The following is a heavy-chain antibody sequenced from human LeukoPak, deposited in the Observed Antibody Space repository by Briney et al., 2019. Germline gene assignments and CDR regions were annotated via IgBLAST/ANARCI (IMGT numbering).Heavy chain of an antibody. J-gene: IGHJ4*02. Sequence: PSETLSLTCTASGGSISSYYWSWIRQPPGKGLEWIGYIYYSGSTNYNPSLKSRVTISVDTSKNQFSLKLSSVTAADTAVYYCARAASTVTLFDYWGQGTLVTVSS. CDR2: IYYSGST. CDR3: ARAASTVTLFDY. CDR1: GGSISSYY. V-gene: IGHV4-59*01. D-gene: IGHD4-17*01.